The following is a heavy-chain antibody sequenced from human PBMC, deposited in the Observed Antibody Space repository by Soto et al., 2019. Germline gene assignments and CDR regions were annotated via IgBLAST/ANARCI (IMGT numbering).Heavy chain of an antibody. CDR2: ISSSSSTI. CDR1: GFTFSSYS. CDR3: ARDLFNPIAARPGDYYYGMDV. J-gene: IGHJ6*02. Sequence: PGGSLRLSCAASGFTFSSYSMNWVRQAPGKGLEWVSYISSSSSTIYYADSVKGRFTISRDNAKNSLYLQMNSLRDEDTAVYYCARDLFNPIAARPGDYYYGMDVWGQGTTVTVSS. D-gene: IGHD6-6*01. V-gene: IGHV3-48*02.